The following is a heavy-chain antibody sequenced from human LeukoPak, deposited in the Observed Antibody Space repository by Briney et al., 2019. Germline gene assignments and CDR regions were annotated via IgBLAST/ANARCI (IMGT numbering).Heavy chain of an antibody. D-gene: IGHD3-22*01. CDR2: ISGSGGST. Sequence: GGSLRLSCAASGFTLSSYAMSWVRQAPGKGLEWVSAISGSGGSTYYADSVKGRFTISRDNSKNTLYLQMNSLRAEDTAVYYCAKEVTMIVVVSPFDYWGQGTLVTVSS. CDR1: GFTLSSYA. V-gene: IGHV3-23*01. J-gene: IGHJ4*02. CDR3: AKEVTMIVVVSPFDY.